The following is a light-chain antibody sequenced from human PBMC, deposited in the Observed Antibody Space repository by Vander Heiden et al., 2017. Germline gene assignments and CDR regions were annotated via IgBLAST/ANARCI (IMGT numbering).Light chain of an antibody. CDR2: LGF. Sequence: DIVMTQSPFSLPVTPGAPASISCRSSQSLLHRNGHNYLDRYLQKPGRSPQLLIYLGFNRAPGVPDRFSGSGSGTDCILKISRVEAEDVGIYYCMQALQTPRTFGGGTKVEIK. CDR1: QSLLHRNGHNY. CDR3: MQALQTPRT. J-gene: IGKJ4*01. V-gene: IGKV2-28*01.